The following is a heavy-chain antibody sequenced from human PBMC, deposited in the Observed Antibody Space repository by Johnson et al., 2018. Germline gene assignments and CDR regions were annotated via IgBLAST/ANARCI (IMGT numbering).Heavy chain of an antibody. CDR1: GFTLSRYS. V-gene: IGHV3-48*02. CDR3: ERQKAHDDFDGWDV. J-gene: IGHJ6*02. D-gene: IGHD1-1*01. CDR2: IGRSSSTI. Sequence: VQLVESGGGLVQPGGSLRLSCAASGFTLSRYSMNWARQAPGKGLEWLSYIGRSSSTIYYADSVKGRFTISRNNAESSLYLQMSRLRDEDRAVYYCERQKAHDDFDGWDVWGQGTTVTVSS.